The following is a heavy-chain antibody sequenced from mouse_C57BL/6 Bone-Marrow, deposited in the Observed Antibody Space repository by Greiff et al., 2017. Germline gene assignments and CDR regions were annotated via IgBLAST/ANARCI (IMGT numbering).Heavy chain of an antibody. CDR2: ISSGGSYT. CDR3: ARRNRGYYFDY. Sequence: EVQLQQSGGDLVKPGGSLKLSCAASGFTFSSYGMSWVRQTPDKRLEWVATISSGGSYTYSPDSVKGRFTISRGNAKNTLYLKMSSLKSEDTAMYYCARRNRGYYFDYWGQGTTLTVSS. V-gene: IGHV5-6*01. CDR1: GFTFSSYG. J-gene: IGHJ2*01.